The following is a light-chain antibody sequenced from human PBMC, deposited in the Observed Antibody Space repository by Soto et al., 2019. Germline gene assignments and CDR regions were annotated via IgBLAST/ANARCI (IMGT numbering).Light chain of an antibody. CDR3: CSYAGDSALV. CDR2: EGT. J-gene: IGLJ3*02. Sequence: QSALTQPPSVSGSPGQSITISCTGTSSDVGGYYLVSWYQQYPGKAPKLVIYEGTKRPSGVSNRFSGFKSGNTASLTISGLQAEDDADYYCCSYAGDSALVFGGGTKLTVL. CDR1: SSDVGGYYL. V-gene: IGLV2-23*01.